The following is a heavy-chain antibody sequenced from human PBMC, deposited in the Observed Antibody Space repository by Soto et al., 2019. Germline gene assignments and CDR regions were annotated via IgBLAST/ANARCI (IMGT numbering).Heavy chain of an antibody. CDR1: GFTFSDHA. J-gene: IGHJ1*01. V-gene: IGHV3-30-3*01. CDR3: APETSCISPRLIQH. CDR2: ISPVGTNE. Sequence: GGSLRLSCVASGFTFSDHAMHWARQAPGKGLEWVALISPVGTNEYYADSAKGRFSISRDNSKNTLYLHMNSLRPEDTALYYCAPETSCISPRLIQHWGHGTLVTVSS. D-gene: IGHD6-6*01.